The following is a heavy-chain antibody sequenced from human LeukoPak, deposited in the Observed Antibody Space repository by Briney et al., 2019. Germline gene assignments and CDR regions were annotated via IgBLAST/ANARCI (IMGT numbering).Heavy chain of an antibody. CDR2: IYYSGST. J-gene: IGHJ6*03. V-gene: IGHV4-39*01. Sequence: PSETLSLTCTVSGGSISSSSYYWGWIRQPPGKGLEWIGSIYYSGSTYYNPSLKRRLTISVDTSKNQFSLKLSSVTAADTAVYYCATWDTAMVTSWSGYYYYYMDVWGKGTTVTVSS. D-gene: IGHD5-18*01. CDR1: GGSISSSSYY. CDR3: ATWDTAMVTSWSGYYYYYMDV.